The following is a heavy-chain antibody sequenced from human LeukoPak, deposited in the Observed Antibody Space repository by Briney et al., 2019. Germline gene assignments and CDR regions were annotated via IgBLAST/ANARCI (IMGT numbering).Heavy chain of an antibody. J-gene: IGHJ4*02. CDR1: GFTFSNAW. CDR2: IKSKTDGGTT. Sequence: GGSLRLSCAASGFTFSNAWMSWVRQAPGKGLEWVGRIKSKTDGGTTDYAAPVKGRFTISRDDSKNTLYLQMNSLKTEDTPMYYCTTVTMDSSGWYSDYWGQGTLVTVSS. CDR3: TTVTMDSSGWYSDY. D-gene: IGHD6-19*01. V-gene: IGHV3-15*01.